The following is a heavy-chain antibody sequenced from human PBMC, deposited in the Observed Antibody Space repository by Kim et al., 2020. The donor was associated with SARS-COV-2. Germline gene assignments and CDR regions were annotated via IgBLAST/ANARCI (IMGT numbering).Heavy chain of an antibody. Sequence: SETLSLTCTVSGGSISSGGYYWSWIRQHPGKGLEWIGYIYYSGSTYYNPSLKSRVTISVDTSKNQFSLKLSSVTAADTAVYYCARDSSSSGRGGFDPWGQGTLVTVSS. D-gene: IGHD6-19*01. CDR3: ARDSSSSGRGGFDP. V-gene: IGHV4-31*03. J-gene: IGHJ5*02. CDR1: GGSISSGGYY. CDR2: IYYSGST.